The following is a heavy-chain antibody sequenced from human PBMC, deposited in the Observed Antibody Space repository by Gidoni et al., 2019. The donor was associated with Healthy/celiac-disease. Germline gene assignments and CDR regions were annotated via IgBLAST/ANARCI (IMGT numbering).Heavy chain of an antibody. CDR2: IIPIFGTA. CDR3: ARDQGLRPNGGSCYPGGCYYYGMDV. D-gene: IGHD2-15*01. V-gene: IGHV1-69*06. J-gene: IGHJ6*02. Sequence: QVQLVQSGAEVKKPGSSVKVSCKASGGTFSSYAISWVRQAPGQGLEWVGGIIPIFGTANYAQKFQGRVTITADKSTSTAYMELSSLRSEDTAVYYCARDQGLRPNGGSCYPGGCYYYGMDVWGQGTTVTVSS. CDR1: GGTFSSYA.